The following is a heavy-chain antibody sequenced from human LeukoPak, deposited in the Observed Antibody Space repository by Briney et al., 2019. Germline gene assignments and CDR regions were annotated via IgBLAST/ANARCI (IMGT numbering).Heavy chain of an antibody. J-gene: IGHJ4*02. D-gene: IGHD5-12*01. V-gene: IGHV3-48*03. CDR1: GFTFSSYE. Sequence: YPGGSLRLSCAASGFTFSSYEMNWVRQAPGKGLEWVSYISSSGSTIYYADSVKGRFTISRDNAKNSLYLQMNSLKASDTAMYYCARLPGIVATIERYFDYWGQGTLVTVSS. CDR2: ISSSGSTI. CDR3: ARLPGIVATIERYFDY.